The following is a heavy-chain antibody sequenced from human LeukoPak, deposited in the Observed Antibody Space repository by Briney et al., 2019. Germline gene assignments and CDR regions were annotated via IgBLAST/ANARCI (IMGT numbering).Heavy chain of an antibody. CDR3: ATSRRRYSSSWYRVDWFDP. Sequence: AXVKVSCKASGYIFTSYGISWVRQAPGQGLEWMGWISAYNGNTNYAQKLQGRVTMTTDTSTSTAYMELRSLRSDDTAVYYCATSRRRYSSSWYRVDWFDPWGQGTLVTVSS. D-gene: IGHD6-13*01. CDR2: ISAYNGNT. J-gene: IGHJ5*02. CDR1: GYIFTSYG. V-gene: IGHV1-18*01.